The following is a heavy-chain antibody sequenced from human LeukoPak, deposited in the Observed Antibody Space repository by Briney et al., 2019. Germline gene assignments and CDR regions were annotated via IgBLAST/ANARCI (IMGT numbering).Heavy chain of an antibody. CDR2: ISSSGSTI. CDR1: GFTFSDHY. V-gene: IGHV3-11*04. D-gene: IGHD6-13*01. J-gene: IGHJ4*02. CDR3: ARVQTGTRPMDY. Sequence: GGSLRLSCAASGFTFSDHYMDWVRQAPGKGLEWVSYISSSGSTIYYADSVKGRFTISRDNAKNSLYLQMNSLRAEDTAVYYCARVQTGTRPMDYWGQGTLVTVSS.